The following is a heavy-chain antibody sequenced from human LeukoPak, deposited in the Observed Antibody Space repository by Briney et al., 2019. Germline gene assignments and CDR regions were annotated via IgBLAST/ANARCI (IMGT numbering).Heavy chain of an antibody. D-gene: IGHD3-22*01. V-gene: IGHV4-4*07. J-gene: IGHJ4*02. Sequence: SETLSLTCTVSGVSISSYYWSWIRQPAGKGLEWIGRIHTSGSTNNNPSLKSRVTVSVDTSKNQFSLKLSSVTAADTAVYYCARDVYYYDSSGYHLFDYWGQGTLVTVSS. CDR1: GVSISSYY. CDR2: IHTSGST. CDR3: ARDVYYYDSSGYHLFDY.